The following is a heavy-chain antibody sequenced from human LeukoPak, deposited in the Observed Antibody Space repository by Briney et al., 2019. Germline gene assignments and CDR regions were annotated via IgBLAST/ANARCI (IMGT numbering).Heavy chain of an antibody. CDR1: GYSFPSYW. CDR3: ERTVGSRAFDI. Sequence: GESLKISCKGSGYSFPSYWIGWVRQMPGKGMEWMGIIYPGDSDTRYSPSFQGQVTISADKSISTAYLQWSSLKASDTAMYYFERTVGSRAFDIWGQGTMVTVSS. J-gene: IGHJ3*02. CDR2: IYPGDSDT. D-gene: IGHD1-26*01. V-gene: IGHV5-51*01.